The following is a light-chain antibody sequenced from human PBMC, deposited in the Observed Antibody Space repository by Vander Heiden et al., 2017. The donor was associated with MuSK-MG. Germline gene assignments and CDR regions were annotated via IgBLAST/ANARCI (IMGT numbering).Light chain of an antibody. CDR1: SSDVGGYNY. CDR2: VVT. Sequence: QSALTQPPSASGSPGPSVTISCTGTSSDVGGYNYGSWDQQHPGKAPKLMIYVVTNRTSGVPDRFSGSKSGNTASLTVSGRQAEDEADYHCSSYAGNSNLIFGGGTKLTVL. J-gene: IGLJ2*01. CDR3: SSYAGNSNLI. V-gene: IGLV2-8*01.